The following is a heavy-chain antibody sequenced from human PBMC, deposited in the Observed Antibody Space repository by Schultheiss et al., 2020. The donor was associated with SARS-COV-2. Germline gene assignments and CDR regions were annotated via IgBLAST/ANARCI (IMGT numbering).Heavy chain of an antibody. J-gene: IGHJ5*02. CDR2: IHTSGGT. CDR3: AREMTRLTEWFDT. D-gene: IGHD4-17*01. V-gene: IGHV4-4*07. Sequence: SETLSLTCSVSGDSINNYYWSWIRQSAGKGLEWIGRIHTSGGTNYNPSLRSRVTISVDTSKNQFSLKLRSVTAADTALYYCAREMTRLTEWFDTWGQGTLVTVSS. CDR1: GDSINNYY.